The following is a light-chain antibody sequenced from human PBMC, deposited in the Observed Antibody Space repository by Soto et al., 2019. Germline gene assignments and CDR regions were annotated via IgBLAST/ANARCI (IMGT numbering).Light chain of an antibody. CDR3: QQYNGYSTWT. J-gene: IGKJ1*01. CDR2: GAF. Sequence: EIVMTQSAVTVSVSPGERATLSCRASQSINSNLAWYQQKPGQAPSLLIYGAFTRATGIPARFSGTGSGTEFTLTISSLQPDDFATYYCQQYNGYSTWTFGQGTKVDIK. V-gene: IGKV3-15*01. CDR1: QSINSN.